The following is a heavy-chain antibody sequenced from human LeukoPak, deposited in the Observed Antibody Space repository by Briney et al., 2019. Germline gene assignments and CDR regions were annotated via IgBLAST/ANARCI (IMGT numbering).Heavy chain of an antibody. CDR3: ARRQQLRYNWFDP. J-gene: IGHJ5*02. CDR2: INHSGST. Sequence: PSETLSLTCAVYGGSFSGYYWSWIRQPPGKGLEWIGEINHSGSTNYNPSLKSRVTISVDTSKNQFSLKLSSVTAADTAVYYCARRQQLRYNWFDPWGQGTLVTVSS. V-gene: IGHV4-34*01. CDR1: GGSFSGYY. D-gene: IGHD6-13*01.